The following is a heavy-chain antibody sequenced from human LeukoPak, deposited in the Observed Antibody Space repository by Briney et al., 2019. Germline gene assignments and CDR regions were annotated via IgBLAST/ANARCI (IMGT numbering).Heavy chain of an antibody. CDR1: GFTFSSYW. V-gene: IGHV4-39*07. J-gene: IGHJ4*02. Sequence: GSLRLSCAASGFTFSSYWMSWVRQPPGKGLEWIGSIYYSGSTYYNPSLKSRVTISVDTSKNQFSLKLSSVTAADTAVYYCARAPAGYYDSSGAYWDYWGQGTLVTVSS. D-gene: IGHD3-22*01. CDR3: ARAPAGYYDSSGAYWDY. CDR2: IYYSGST.